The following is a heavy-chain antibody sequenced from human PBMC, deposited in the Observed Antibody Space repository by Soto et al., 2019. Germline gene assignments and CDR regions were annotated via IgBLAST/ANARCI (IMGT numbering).Heavy chain of an antibody. CDR2: IDPSDSYT. CDR1: GYSFTSHW. Sequence: PGESLKISCKGSGYSFTSHWISWVRQMPGKGLEWMGRIDPSDSYTNYSPSFQGHVTISADKSISTAYLQWSSLKASDTAMYYCARRIFRVWAAAGTGDGMDVWGQGTTVTVSS. J-gene: IGHJ6*02. D-gene: IGHD6-13*01. CDR3: ARRIFRVWAAAGTGDGMDV. V-gene: IGHV5-10-1*01.